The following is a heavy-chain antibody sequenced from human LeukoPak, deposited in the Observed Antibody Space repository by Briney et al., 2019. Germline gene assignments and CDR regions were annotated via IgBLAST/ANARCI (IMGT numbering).Heavy chain of an antibody. D-gene: IGHD3-22*01. J-gene: IGHJ1*01. Sequence: GGSLRLSCAASGFTFSSYAMHWVRQAPGKGLEYVSAISSNGGSTYYANSVKGRFTISRDNSKNTLYLQMGSLRAEDMAVYYCARGSSGYYSRAEYFQHWGQGALVTVSS. CDR1: GFTFSSYA. CDR2: ISSNGGST. CDR3: ARGSSGYYSRAEYFQH. V-gene: IGHV3-64*01.